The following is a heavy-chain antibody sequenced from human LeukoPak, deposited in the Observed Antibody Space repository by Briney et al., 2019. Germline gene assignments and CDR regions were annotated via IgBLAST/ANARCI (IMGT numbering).Heavy chain of an antibody. CDR1: GGSISSYY. Sequence: SSETLSLTCTVSGGSISSYYWSWIRQPPGKGLEWIGYIYYSGSTNYNPSLKSRVTISVDTSKNQFSLKLSSVTAADTAVYYCARVRCSSTSCHRYYYYYGMDVWGQGTTVTVSS. J-gene: IGHJ6*02. V-gene: IGHV4-59*01. D-gene: IGHD2-2*02. CDR2: IYYSGST. CDR3: ARVRCSSTSCHRYYYYYGMDV.